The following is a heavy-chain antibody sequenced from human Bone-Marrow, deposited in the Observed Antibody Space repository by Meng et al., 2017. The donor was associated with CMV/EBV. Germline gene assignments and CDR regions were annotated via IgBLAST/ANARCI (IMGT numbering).Heavy chain of an antibody. V-gene: IGHV3-48*03. J-gene: IGHJ5*02. CDR2: ISSSGSTI. D-gene: IGHD2-2*01. CDR1: GFTFSSYE. CDR3: ARQLGYCSSTSCYLDNWFDP. Sequence: GESLKISCAASGFTFSSYEMNWVRQAPGKGLEWVSYISSSGSTIYYADSVKGRFTISRDNAKNSLYLQMNSLRAEDTAVYYCARQLGYCSSTSCYLDNWFDPWGQGTLVTVSS.